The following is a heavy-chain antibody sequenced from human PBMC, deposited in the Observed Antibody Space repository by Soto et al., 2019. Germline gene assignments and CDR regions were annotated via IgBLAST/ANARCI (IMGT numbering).Heavy chain of an antibody. Sequence: QVQLVQSGAEVKKPWSSVKVSCKASGGTFSSYAISWVRQAPGQGLEWMGGLIPIFGTANYAQKFQGRVTITADKSTSTAYMELSSLRSEDTAVYYCARDPHPLRAYYYYGMDGWGQGTTVTVSS. CDR3: ARDPHPLRAYYYYGMDG. V-gene: IGHV1-69*06. J-gene: IGHJ6*02. CDR2: LIPIFGTA. CDR1: GGTFSSYA.